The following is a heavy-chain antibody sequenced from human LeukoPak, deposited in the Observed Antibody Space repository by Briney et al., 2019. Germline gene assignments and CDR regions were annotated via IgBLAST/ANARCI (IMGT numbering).Heavy chain of an antibody. J-gene: IGHJ4*02. V-gene: IGHV3-20*04. D-gene: IGHD3-22*01. CDR1: GFIFNNYG. CDR3: ARLRNYDSSGYYFEIDS. Sequence: GESLKISCTASGFIFNNYGMSWVRQAPGKGLEWVSGINWNSIRVGYADSVKGRFTISRDSAKNSLYLQMNSLRAEDTAFYYCARLRNYDSSGYYFEIDSWGQGTLVTVSS. CDR2: INWNSIRV.